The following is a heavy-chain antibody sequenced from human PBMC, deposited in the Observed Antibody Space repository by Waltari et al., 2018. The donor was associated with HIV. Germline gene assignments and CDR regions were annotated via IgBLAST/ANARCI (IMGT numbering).Heavy chain of an antibody. D-gene: IGHD2-15*01. J-gene: IGHJ3*02. CDR3: ARRVAMGAFDI. V-gene: IGHV4-39*07. CDR2: IYYSGST. Sequence: QLQLQESGTGLEKPSETLSLTCTVSGGSISSSSYYWDWILQPPGKGLELIGSIYYSGSTYYNPSLKSRVTISIVTSAPPFSLKMRSVSAADTAVYYCARRVAMGAFDIWGQGTMVTVSS. CDR1: GGSISSSSYY.